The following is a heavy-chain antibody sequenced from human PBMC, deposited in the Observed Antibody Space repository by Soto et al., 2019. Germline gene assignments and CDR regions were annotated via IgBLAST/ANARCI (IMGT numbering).Heavy chain of an antibody. CDR1: GFTFSSYD. CDR3: ARDLGSSGLDV. J-gene: IGHJ6*02. Sequence: VGTLRLSCAACGFTFSSYDMHWVRQATGKGLEWVSAIGTAGDTYYPGSVKCRFTISRENAKNSFYLQMNSLRAGDTAVYYCARDLGSSGLDVWGQGTTVTVSS. CDR2: IGTAGDT. V-gene: IGHV3-13*01. D-gene: IGHD1-26*01.